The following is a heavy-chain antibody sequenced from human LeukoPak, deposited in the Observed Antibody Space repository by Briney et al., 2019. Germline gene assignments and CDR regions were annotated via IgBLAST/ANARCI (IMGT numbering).Heavy chain of an antibody. CDR3: ARRDIVVVVSASDY. V-gene: IGHV3-23*01. D-gene: IGHD2-15*01. Sequence: GGSLRLSCAASGFTFSDYVMIWVRQAPGKGLEWVSGITASGDRTFYGDSVRGRFTMSRDNSKNTVYLQMNSLRVDDTAVYYCARRDIVVVVSASDYWGQGTLVTVSS. CDR2: ITASGDRT. CDR1: GFTFSDYV. J-gene: IGHJ4*02.